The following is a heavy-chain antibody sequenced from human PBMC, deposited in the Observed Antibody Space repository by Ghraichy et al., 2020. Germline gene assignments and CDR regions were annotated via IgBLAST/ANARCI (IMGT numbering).Heavy chain of an antibody. CDR3: ARGGAYDSSGYQEAFDI. CDR2: IYYSGST. J-gene: IGHJ3*02. CDR1: GGSISSYY. D-gene: IGHD3-22*01. Sequence: SETLSLTCTVSGGSISSYYWSWIRQPPGKGLEWIGYIYYSGSTNYNPSLKSRVTISVDTSKNQFSLKLSSVTAADTAVYYCARGGAYDSSGYQEAFDIWGQGTMVTVSS. V-gene: IGHV4-59*01.